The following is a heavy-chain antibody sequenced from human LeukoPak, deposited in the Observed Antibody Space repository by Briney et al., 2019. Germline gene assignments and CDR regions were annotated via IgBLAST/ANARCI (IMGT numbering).Heavy chain of an antibody. CDR2: ISYDGSNK. V-gene: IGHV3-30*18. CDR3: AKDLMRDRWFGES. D-gene: IGHD3-10*01. J-gene: IGHJ5*02. Sequence: GGSLRLSCAASGFTFSSYGMHWVRQAPGKGLEWVAVISYDGSNKYYADSVKGRFTISRDNSQNTLYLEMKSLRTEDTAFYYCAKDLMRDRWFGESWGQGTLVTVSS. CDR1: GFTFSSYG.